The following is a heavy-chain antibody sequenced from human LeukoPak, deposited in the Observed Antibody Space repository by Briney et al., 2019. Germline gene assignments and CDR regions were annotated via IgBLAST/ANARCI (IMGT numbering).Heavy chain of an antibody. Sequence: SETLSLTCAVYGGSFSGYYWSWIRQPPGKGLEWIGSIYHSGSPYYNPSLKSRVTISVDTSKNHFSLKLSSVTAADTAVYYCARGNWNDVVGYYFDYWGQGTLVTVSS. J-gene: IGHJ4*02. CDR3: ARGNWNDVVGYYFDY. CDR1: GGSFSGYY. CDR2: IYHSGSP. D-gene: IGHD1-1*01. V-gene: IGHV4-34*01.